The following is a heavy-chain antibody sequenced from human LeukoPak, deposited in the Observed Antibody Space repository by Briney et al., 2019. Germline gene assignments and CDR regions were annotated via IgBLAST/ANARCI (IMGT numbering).Heavy chain of an antibody. D-gene: IGHD3-22*01. J-gene: IGHJ4*02. CDR1: GGSFSGYY. V-gene: IGHV4-34*01. CDR2: INHSRSA. CDR3: ARRRSSGNYYFDF. Sequence: PSETLSLTCAVYGGSFSGYYWNWIRQPPGKGLEWIGEINHSRSANYNPSLKSRVTMLVDTSRNQFSLNLTSVTAADTAVYYCARRRSSGNYYFDFWGQGTLVTVSS.